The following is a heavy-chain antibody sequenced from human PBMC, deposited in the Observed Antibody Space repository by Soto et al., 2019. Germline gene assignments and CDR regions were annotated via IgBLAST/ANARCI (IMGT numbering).Heavy chain of an antibody. Sequence: PGGSLRLCCAASGFTFDDYAMTWIRQAPGKGPEWVSTVTADGGTYYADSVKGRFAMSRDTSENTLYLQMNSLGAEDTAAYYCAPHVSCSGGSCQYDAFAIRGQGTMVTVSS. J-gene: IGHJ3*02. D-gene: IGHD2-15*01. CDR1: GFTFDDYA. V-gene: IGHV3-23*01. CDR2: VTADGGT. CDR3: APHVSCSGGSCQYDAFAI.